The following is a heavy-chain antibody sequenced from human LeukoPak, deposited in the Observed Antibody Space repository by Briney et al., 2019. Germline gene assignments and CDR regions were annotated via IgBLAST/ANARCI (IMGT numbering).Heavy chain of an antibody. Sequence: PGGSLRLSCAASGFTFSSYAMGWVRQAPGKGLEWVSAISGSGGSTYYADSVKGRFTISRDNSKNTLYLQMNSLRAEDTAVYYCAKDPATYSSGWYTYFDHWGQGTLVTVSS. D-gene: IGHD6-19*01. CDR1: GFTFSSYA. V-gene: IGHV3-23*01. CDR2: ISGSGGST. CDR3: AKDPATYSSGWYTYFDH. J-gene: IGHJ4*02.